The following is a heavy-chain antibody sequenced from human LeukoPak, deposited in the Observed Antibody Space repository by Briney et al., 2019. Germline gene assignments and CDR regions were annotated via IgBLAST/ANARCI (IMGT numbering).Heavy chain of an antibody. D-gene: IGHD4-17*01. CDR2: ISANNGDT. V-gene: IGHV1-18*04. Sequence: GASVKVSCKASGYSFTGYGISWVRQAPGHGLDYMGWISANNGDTEYAQNLQGRVTMTTDTSTSTAYMEVRSLRSDDTAVYYCARKPTGRAFDIWGHGTMVTVSS. J-gene: IGHJ3*02. CDR3: ARKPTGRAFDI. CDR1: GYSFTGYG.